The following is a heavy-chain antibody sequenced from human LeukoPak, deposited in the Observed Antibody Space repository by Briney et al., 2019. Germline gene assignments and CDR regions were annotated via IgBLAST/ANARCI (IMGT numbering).Heavy chain of an antibody. CDR2: ISWNSGSI. Sequence: PGGSLRLSCAASGFTFDDYAMHWVRQAPGQGLEWVSGISWNSGSIGYADSVKGRFTISRDNAKNSLYLQMNSLRAEDTAVYYCARGHTRITMLRGSRSAYYFDYWGQGTLVTVSS. V-gene: IGHV3-9*01. D-gene: IGHD3-10*01. CDR1: GFTFDDYA. J-gene: IGHJ4*02. CDR3: ARGHTRITMLRGSRSAYYFDY.